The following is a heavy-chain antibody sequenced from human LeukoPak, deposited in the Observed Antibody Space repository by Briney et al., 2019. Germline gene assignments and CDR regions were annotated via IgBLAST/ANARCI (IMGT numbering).Heavy chain of an antibody. CDR3: ARGAYCSSTSCYAEGYYFDY. V-gene: IGHV1-18*01. D-gene: IGHD2-2*01. J-gene: IGHJ4*02. CDR1: GYTFTSYG. Sequence: ASVKVSCKASGYTFTSYGISWVRQAPGQGLEWMGWISAYNGNTNYAQKLQGRVTMTTDTSTSTAYMELRSLRSDDTAVYYCARGAYCSSTSCYAEGYYFDYWGQGTLVTVSS. CDR2: ISAYNGNT.